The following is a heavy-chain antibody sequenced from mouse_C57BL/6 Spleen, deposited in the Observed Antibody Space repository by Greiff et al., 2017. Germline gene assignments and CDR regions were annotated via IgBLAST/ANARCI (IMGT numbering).Heavy chain of an antibody. CDR1: GFNIKDYY. V-gene: IGHV14-1*01. D-gene: IGHD1-1*01. Sequence: EVQLQQSGAELVRPGASVKLSCTASGFNIKDYYMHWVKQRPEQGLEWIGRIDPEDGDTEYAPKFQGKATMTADTSSNTAYLQLSSLTSEDTAVYCCTAGYYGSNWYFDVWGTGTTVTVSS. CDR2: IDPEDGDT. CDR3: TAGYYGSNWYFDV. J-gene: IGHJ1*03.